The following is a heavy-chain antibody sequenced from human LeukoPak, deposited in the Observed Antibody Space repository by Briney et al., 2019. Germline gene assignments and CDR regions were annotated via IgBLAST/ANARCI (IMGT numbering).Heavy chain of an antibody. Sequence: GGSLRLSWAASGFTFSSYAMHWVRQARGKGLEYVSAISSNGGSTYYANSVKGRFTISRDNSKNTLYLQMGSLRAEDMAVYYCARGSIAAMDWGQGTLVTVSS. CDR2: ISSNGGST. CDR1: GFTFSSYA. CDR3: ARGSIAAMD. D-gene: IGHD6-13*01. J-gene: IGHJ4*02. V-gene: IGHV3-64*01.